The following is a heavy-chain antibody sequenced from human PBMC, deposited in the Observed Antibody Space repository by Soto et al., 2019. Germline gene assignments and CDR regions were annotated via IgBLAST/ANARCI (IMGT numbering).Heavy chain of an antibody. Sequence: PSVNVSCKASGYAFTSCGLSWVRQAPGQGLEWMGWISTYSGNTNYAQSLQGRVTMTTDTSTSTAYMELRSLSSDDTAIYYCARDKGDRFDYWGQGTPVSVSS. V-gene: IGHV1-18*01. CDR1: GYAFTSCG. CDR3: ARDKGDRFDY. CDR2: ISTYSGNT. J-gene: IGHJ4*02.